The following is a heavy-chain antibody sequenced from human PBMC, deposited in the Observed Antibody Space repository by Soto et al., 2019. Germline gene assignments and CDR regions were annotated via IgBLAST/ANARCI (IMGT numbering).Heavy chain of an antibody. V-gene: IGHV1-3*01. CDR1: GYSFTSYA. J-gene: IGHJ6*02. CDR3: ARLGGGNSRPADV. Sequence: ASLKVSCKASGYSFTSYAMHWVRQAPGQRLEWMGWINAGNGNAKYSQRFQGRVTITSDTSASTIYMELSSLGSEDTAVYYCARLGGGNSRPADVWGQATTVTV. D-gene: IGHD1-26*01. CDR2: INAGNGNA.